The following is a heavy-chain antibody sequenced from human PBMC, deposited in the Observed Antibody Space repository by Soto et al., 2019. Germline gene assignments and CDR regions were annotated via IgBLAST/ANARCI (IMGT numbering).Heavy chain of an antibody. J-gene: IGHJ4*02. CDR3: AKDPITNGWSANYFDY. CDR2: ISSDGFNK. D-gene: IGHD6-19*01. CDR1: GFTFNTYA. V-gene: IGHV3-30*18. Sequence: QVQLVESGGGVVQPGRSLRLSCTASGFTFNTYAMHWVRQAPGRGLAWVAIISSDGFNKYYADSVKGRFTISRDNSKNTLYVQMNSLRAEDTAVYYCAKDPITNGWSANYFDYWGQGTLVTVSS.